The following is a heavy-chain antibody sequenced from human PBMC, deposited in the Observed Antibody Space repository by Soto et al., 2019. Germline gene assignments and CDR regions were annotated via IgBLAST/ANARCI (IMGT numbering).Heavy chain of an antibody. CDR2: IIPIFGTA. V-gene: IGHV1-69*13. Sequence: ASVKVSCKASGGTFSSYAISWVRQAPGQGLEWMGGIIPIFGTANYAQKFQGRVTITADESTSTAYMELSSLRSEDTAVYYCARVRRASTHSEIDYWGQGTLVTVSS. CDR1: GGTFSSYA. D-gene: IGHD4-17*01. J-gene: IGHJ4*02. CDR3: ARVRRASTHSEIDY.